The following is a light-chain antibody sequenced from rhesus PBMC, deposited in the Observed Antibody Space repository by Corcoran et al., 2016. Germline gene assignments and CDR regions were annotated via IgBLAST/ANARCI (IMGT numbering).Light chain of an antibody. CDR1: QGIYNE. CDR2: AAS. Sequence: DIQMTQSPSSLSASVGDRVTVTCRAIQGIYNELSWYQQKPGKAPTLLIYAASRLQTGVSCRFSGSGSGTDDTLTISSLQPEDVATYCFLQDYTTPLAFGGGAKVEIK. CDR3: LQDYTTPLA. J-gene: IGKJ4*01. V-gene: IGKV1-94*01.